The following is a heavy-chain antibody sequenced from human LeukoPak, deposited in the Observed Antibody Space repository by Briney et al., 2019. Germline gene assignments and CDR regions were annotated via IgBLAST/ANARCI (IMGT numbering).Heavy chain of an antibody. CDR2: IYYSGST. Sequence: SETLSLTCTVSGGSLSSSSYYWGWIRQPPGKGMEWIGGIYYSGSTYYNPSLKSRVTISVDTSKNQFSLKLSSVTAADTAVYYCARHKFGSTSNWFDPWGQGTLVTVSS. CDR3: ARHKFGSTSNWFDP. J-gene: IGHJ5*02. CDR1: GGSLSSSSYY. D-gene: IGHD2-2*01. V-gene: IGHV4-39*01.